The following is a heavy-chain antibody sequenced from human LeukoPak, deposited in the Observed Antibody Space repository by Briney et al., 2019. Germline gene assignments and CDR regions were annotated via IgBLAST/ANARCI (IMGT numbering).Heavy chain of an antibody. CDR3: AKEGSGSYVAI. V-gene: IGHV3-23*01. J-gene: IGHJ3*02. CDR2: ISGSGGST. D-gene: IGHD1-26*01. Sequence: PGGSLRLSCAASGFTFGSYAMSWVRQAPGQGLEWVSAISGSGGSTYYTDSVKGRFTISRDNSKNTLYLQMNSLRAEDTAVYYCAKEGSGSYVAIWGQGTMVTVSS. CDR1: GFTFGSYA.